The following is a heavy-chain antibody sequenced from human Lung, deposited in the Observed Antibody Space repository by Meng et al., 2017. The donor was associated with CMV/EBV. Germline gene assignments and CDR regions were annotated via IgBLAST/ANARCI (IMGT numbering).Heavy chain of an antibody. J-gene: IGHJ6*01. CDR2: INSGSRGTI. CDR1: GFIFSTYA. D-gene: IGHD2-15*01. Sequence: GGSLRLXXATSGFIFSTYAMNWVRQAPGKGLEWVSTINSGSRGTIFYANSVRGRFTISRDDSRNTLYLQMISLRAEDTAIYYCAKRLPYYGMDVWGQGTAVTVSS. V-gene: IGHV3-23*01. CDR3: AKRLPYYGMDV.